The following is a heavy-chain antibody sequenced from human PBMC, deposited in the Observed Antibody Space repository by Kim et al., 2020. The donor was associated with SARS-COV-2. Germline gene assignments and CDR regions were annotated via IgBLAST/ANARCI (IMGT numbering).Heavy chain of an antibody. J-gene: IGHJ6*02. CDR1: GFTFSSCA. CDR3: SRDQWSRLRGLTYSYYGMDV. V-gene: IGHV3-30-3*01. CDR2: ISYDGSNK. D-gene: IGHD3-10*01. Sequence: GGSLRLSCAASGFTFSSCAMHWVRQAPGKGLEWVAVISYDGSNKNYADSVKGRFTISRDNSKNTLYLQMNRLRAEDTALYYCSRDQWSRLRGLTYSYYGMDVWGQGTTVTVSS.